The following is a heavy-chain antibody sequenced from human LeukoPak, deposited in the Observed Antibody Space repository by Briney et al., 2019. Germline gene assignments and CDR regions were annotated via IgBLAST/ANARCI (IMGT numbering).Heavy chain of an antibody. CDR2: IYYSGNT. Sequence: SETLSLTCTVSGDSISSSSYYWGWIRQPPGKGLEWIGSIYYSGNTYYNPSLKSRVTISIDTSKNQFSLKLSSVTAADTAVYYCAVAAAGLFDYWGQGTLVTVSS. V-gene: IGHV4-39*07. CDR3: AVAAAGLFDY. CDR1: GDSISSSSYY. D-gene: IGHD6-13*01. J-gene: IGHJ4*02.